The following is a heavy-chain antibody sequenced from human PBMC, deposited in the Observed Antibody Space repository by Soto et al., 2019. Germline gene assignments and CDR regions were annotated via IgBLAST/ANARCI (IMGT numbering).Heavy chain of an antibody. J-gene: IGHJ6*02. CDR3: ARTKDTAMAPYYYYGMDV. CDR2: ISSSGSTI. CDR1: GFTFSDYY. D-gene: IGHD5-18*01. V-gene: IGHV3-11*01. Sequence: GGSLRLSCAASGFTFSDYYMSWIRQAPGKGLEWVSYISSSGSTIYYADSVKGRFTISRDNAKNSLYLQMNSLRAEDTAVYYCARTKDTAMAPYYYYGMDVWGQGTTVTV.